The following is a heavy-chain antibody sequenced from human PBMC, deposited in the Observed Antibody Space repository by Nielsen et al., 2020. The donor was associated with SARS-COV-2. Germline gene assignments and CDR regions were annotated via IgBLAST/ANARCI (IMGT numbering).Heavy chain of an antibody. Sequence: ASVKVSCKTSGYTFTSFAIHWVRQAPGQSLEWMGWINAGNGNTKYSQKFQGRVTITRDTSASTAYMELSSLRSEDTAVYYCARNRPYYDFWSGCGELPETGCYGMDVWGQGTTVTVSS. CDR2: INAGNGNT. CDR3: ARNRPYYDFWSGCGELPETGCYGMDV. CDR1: GYTFTSFA. D-gene: IGHD3-3*01. V-gene: IGHV1-3*01. J-gene: IGHJ6*02.